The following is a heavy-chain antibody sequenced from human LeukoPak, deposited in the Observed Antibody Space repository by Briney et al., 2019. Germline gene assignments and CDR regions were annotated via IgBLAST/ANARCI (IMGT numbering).Heavy chain of an antibody. V-gene: IGHV3-21*01. CDR3: ARDLAYCGGDCLGWFDP. J-gene: IGHJ5*02. D-gene: IGHD2-21*02. CDR2: ISSSSSYI. Sequence: GRSLRLSCAASGFSFSSYSMNWVRQAPGKELEWVSSISSSSSYIYYADSVKGRFTISRDNAKNSLYLQMNSLRAEDTAVYYCARDLAYCGGDCLGWFDPWGQGTLVTVSS. CDR1: GFSFSSYS.